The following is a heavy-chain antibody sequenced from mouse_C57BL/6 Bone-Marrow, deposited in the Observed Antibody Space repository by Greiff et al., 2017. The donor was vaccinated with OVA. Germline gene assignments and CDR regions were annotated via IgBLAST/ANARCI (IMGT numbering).Heavy chain of an antibody. CDR2: IYPGDGDT. Sequence: QVQLQQSGPELVKPGASVKISCKASGYAFSSSWMNWVKHRPGKGLEWIGRIYPGDGDTNYNGKFKGKATLTADKSSSTAYMQLSSLTSEDSAVYFCARGASWFAYWGQGTLVTVSA. J-gene: IGHJ3*01. CDR1: GYAFSSSW. CDR3: ARGASWFAY. V-gene: IGHV1-82*01.